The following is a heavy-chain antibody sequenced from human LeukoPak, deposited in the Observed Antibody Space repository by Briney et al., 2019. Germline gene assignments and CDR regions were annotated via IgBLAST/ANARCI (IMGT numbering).Heavy chain of an antibody. Sequence: ETLSLTCTVSGGSISSSSYSWGWIRQAPGKGLEWVSAISGSGGSTYYADSVKGRFTISRDNSKNTLYLQMNSLRAEDTAVYYCAKDRLSWSSNFDYWGQGTLVTVSS. CDR3: AKDRLSWSSNFDY. CDR1: GGSISSSSYS. V-gene: IGHV3-23*01. J-gene: IGHJ4*02. D-gene: IGHD6-13*01. CDR2: ISGSGGST.